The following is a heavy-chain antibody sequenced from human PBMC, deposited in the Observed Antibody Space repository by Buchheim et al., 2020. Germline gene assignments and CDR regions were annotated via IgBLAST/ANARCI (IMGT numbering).Heavy chain of an antibody. J-gene: IGHJ6*02. CDR3: ARGGILWFGEGGEYYYYGMDV. Sequence: QVQLVQSGAEVKKPGASVKVSRKASGYTFTSYYMHWVRQAPGQGLEWMGIINPSGGSTSYAQKFQGRVTMTRDTSTSTVYLELSSLRSEDTAVYYCARGGILWFGEGGEYYYYGMDVWGQGTT. CDR1: GYTFTSYY. V-gene: IGHV1-46*01. CDR2: INPSGGST. D-gene: IGHD3-10*01.